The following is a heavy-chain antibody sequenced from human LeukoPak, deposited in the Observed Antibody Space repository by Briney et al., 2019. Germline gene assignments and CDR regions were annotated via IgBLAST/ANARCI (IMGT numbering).Heavy chain of an antibody. J-gene: IGHJ6*03. CDR1: GFTFSSYG. CDR2: IRYDGSNK. CDR3: ASAFGVVSYYYYYYMDV. D-gene: IGHD3-3*01. Sequence: GGSLRLSCAASGFTFSSYGMHWVRQAPGKGLEWVAFIRYDGSNKYYADSVKGRFTISRDNSKNTLYLQMNSLRAEDTAVYYCASAFGVVSYYYYYYMDVWGKGTTVTVSS. V-gene: IGHV3-30*02.